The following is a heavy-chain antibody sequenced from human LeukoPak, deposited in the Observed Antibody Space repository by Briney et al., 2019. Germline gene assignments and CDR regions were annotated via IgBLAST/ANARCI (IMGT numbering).Heavy chain of an antibody. V-gene: IGHV5-51*01. D-gene: IGHD3-22*01. CDR3: ARNLNYYDSSGYYYPFDY. CDR1: GYSFTSYW. CDR2: IYPGDSDT. J-gene: IGHJ4*02. Sequence: GESLKISCKGSGYSFTSYWIGWVRQMPGKGLEWMGIIYPGDSDTRYSPSFQGQVAISADKSISTAYLQWSSLRASDTAMYYCARNLNYYDSSGYYYPFDYWGQGTLVTVSS.